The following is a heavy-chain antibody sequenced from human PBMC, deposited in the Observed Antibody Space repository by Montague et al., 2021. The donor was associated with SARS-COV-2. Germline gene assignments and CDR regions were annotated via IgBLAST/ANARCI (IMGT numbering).Heavy chain of an antibody. J-gene: IGHJ5*02. V-gene: IGHV4-4*02. CDR3: ARQIQQVVLSPAKLTNWFDP. CDR1: GASITSSNW. CDR2: IYHSGST. D-gene: IGHD2-15*01. Sequence: SETLSLTCTVSGASITSSNWWNWVRQPPGKGLEWIGQIYHSGSTNYNPSLKSRLTLSLDKSKNQFSLNLSSATAADTAVYYCARQIQQVVLSPAKLTNWFDPWGLGTLVTVAS.